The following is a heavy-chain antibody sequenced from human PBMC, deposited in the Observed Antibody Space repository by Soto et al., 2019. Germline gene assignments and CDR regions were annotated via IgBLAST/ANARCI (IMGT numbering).Heavy chain of an antibody. J-gene: IGHJ6*02. CDR3: AKDVKPFDCSSTSGYTRYDFCSGYLTSGMDV. Sequence: GGSLRLSCAASGFTFSSYSMHWVRQAPGKGLEWVAVITYDGSNKNYADSVKGRFTISSDNSKNTLYLQMNSLRAEDTAVYYCAKDVKPFDCSSTSGYTRYDFCSGYLTSGMDVWGQGTTVTVSS. CDR1: GFTFSSYS. D-gene: IGHD2-2*02. V-gene: IGHV3-30*18. CDR2: ITYDGSNK.